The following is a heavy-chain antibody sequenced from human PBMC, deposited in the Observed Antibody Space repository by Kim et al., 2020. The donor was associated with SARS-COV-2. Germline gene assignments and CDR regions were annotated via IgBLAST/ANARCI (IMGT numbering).Heavy chain of an antibody. J-gene: IGHJ5*02. V-gene: IGHV3-9*01. Sequence: GGSLRLSCAASGFTFGDYAMHWVRQAPGKGLEWVSGISWNSGSIGYADSVKGRFTISRDNAKNSLYLQMNSLRAEDTALYYCAKGGYGVGQYNWLDPWGQGTLVPVSS. CDR1: GFTFGDYA. CDR2: ISWNSGSI. CDR3: AKGGYGVGQYNWLDP. D-gene: IGHD6-19*01.